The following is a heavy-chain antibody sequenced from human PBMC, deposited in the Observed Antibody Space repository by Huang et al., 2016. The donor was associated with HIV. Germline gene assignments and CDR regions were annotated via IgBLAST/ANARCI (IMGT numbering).Heavy chain of an antibody. CDR1: GFPFRAYG. CDR3: VKERGSSRARSSFDF. Sequence: QVRLVESGGGVVQPGASLTLSCSASGFPFRAYGLDWVRQAPGKGLECVSFIRYDGNNDYLIGSVKGRFTISRDNSNNTLYLRMNSLRPEDTAVYYCVKERGSSRARSSFDFWGQGTSVSVSS. V-gene: IGHV3-30*02. D-gene: IGHD6-13*01. CDR2: IRYDGNND. J-gene: IGHJ3*01.